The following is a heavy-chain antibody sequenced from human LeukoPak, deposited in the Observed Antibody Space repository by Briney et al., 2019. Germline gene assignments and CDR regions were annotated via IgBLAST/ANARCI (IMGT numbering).Heavy chain of an antibody. CDR1: GDSISSGAYY. D-gene: IGHD3-10*01. J-gene: IGHJ5*02. Sequence: SQTLSLTCTVSGDSISSGAYYWTWVRQYPGTGLEWIGYISHIGTTYNNPSLKNRVSISVDTSRNQLSLRLTSVTAADTAVYYCARGVQGWFAPWGQGTLVTVSS. CDR3: ARGVQGWFAP. V-gene: IGHV4-31*03. CDR2: ISHIGTT.